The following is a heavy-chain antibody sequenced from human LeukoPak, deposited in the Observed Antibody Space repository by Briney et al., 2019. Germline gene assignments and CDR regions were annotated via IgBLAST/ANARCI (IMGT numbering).Heavy chain of an antibody. CDR3: ASTMGATRSLDY. J-gene: IGHJ4*02. CDR1: GFTFSSYG. CDR2: IWYDGSNK. D-gene: IGHD1-26*01. Sequence: PGGSLRLSCEASGFTFSSYGMHWVRQAPGKGLEWVAVIWYDGSNKYYADSVKGRFTISRDNSKNTLYLQMNSLRAEDTAVYYCASTMGATRSLDYWGQGTLVTVSS. V-gene: IGHV3-33*08.